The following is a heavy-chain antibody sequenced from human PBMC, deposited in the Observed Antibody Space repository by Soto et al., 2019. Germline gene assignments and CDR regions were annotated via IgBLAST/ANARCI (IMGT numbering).Heavy chain of an antibody. J-gene: IGHJ4*02. V-gene: IGHV3-23*01. D-gene: IGHD2-15*01. Sequence: EVHLLESGGGLVQPGGSLRLSCAASGFTFSGSAMSWVRQAPGKGLEWVSTITTTGGATYYTDSVKGRFTISRDNAKNPLYLQMNTLRVEDTAVYYCAKHRGFPRSYCYDYWGQGTLVTVSS. CDR3: AKHRGFPRSYCYDY. CDR2: ITTTGGAT. CDR1: GFTFSGSA.